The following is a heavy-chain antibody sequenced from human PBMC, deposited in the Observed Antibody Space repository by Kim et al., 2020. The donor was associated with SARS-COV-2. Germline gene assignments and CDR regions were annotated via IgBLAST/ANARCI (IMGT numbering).Heavy chain of an antibody. J-gene: IGHJ1*01. CDR1: GFTFSSYA. Sequence: GGSLRLSCAASGFTFSSYAMHWVRQAPGKGLEWVAVISYDGSNKYYADSVKGRFTISRDNSKNTLYLQMNSLRAEDTAVYYCARDTIAAAVSFRGYFQH. CDR3: ARDTIAAAVSFRGYFQH. CDR2: ISYDGSNK. D-gene: IGHD6-13*01. V-gene: IGHV3-30*04.